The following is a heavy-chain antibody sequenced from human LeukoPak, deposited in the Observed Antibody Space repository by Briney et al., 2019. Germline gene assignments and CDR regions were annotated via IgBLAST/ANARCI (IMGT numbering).Heavy chain of an antibody. Sequence: GGSLRLSCAASGFTFSSYGMHWVRQAPGKGLEWVAVIWYDGSNKYYADSVKGRFTISRDNSKNTLYLQMNSLRAEDTAVYYCAKEKEPLAYCGGDCYYSAFDYWGQGTLVTVSS. D-gene: IGHD2-21*02. V-gene: IGHV3-33*06. CDR1: GFTFSSYG. CDR3: AKEKEPLAYCGGDCYYSAFDY. CDR2: IWYDGSNK. J-gene: IGHJ4*02.